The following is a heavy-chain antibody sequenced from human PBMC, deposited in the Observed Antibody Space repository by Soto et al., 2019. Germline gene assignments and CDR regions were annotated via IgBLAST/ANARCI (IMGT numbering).Heavy chain of an antibody. V-gene: IGHV4-61*08. CDR3: ARDKIPGPVNH. J-gene: IGHJ4*02. D-gene: IGHD2-21*01. CDR1: GGYVRSGGYY. CDR2: IHDSGST. Sequence: SETLSLTCAVSGGYVRSGGYYWSCIRPPPGKGLEWVGYIHDSGSTHYNPSLKSRITISVDTSKNQLSLKLTSVTAADTALYYCARDKIPGPVNHGGRGPLLPFSS.